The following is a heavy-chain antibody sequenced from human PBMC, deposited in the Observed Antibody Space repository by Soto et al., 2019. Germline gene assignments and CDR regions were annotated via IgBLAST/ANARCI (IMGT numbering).Heavy chain of an antibody. J-gene: IGHJ4*02. V-gene: IGHV3-23*01. Sequence: EVQLLESGGGLVQPGGSLRLSCAASGFTFSSYAMSWVRQAPGKGLEWVSAISGSGGSTYYADSVKGRFTISRDNSKNTLYLQMNSLRAEDTALYYCAKDHVKEYDFWSGYYAALDYWGQGTLVTVSS. D-gene: IGHD3-3*01. CDR2: ISGSGGST. CDR3: AKDHVKEYDFWSGYYAALDY. CDR1: GFTFSSYA.